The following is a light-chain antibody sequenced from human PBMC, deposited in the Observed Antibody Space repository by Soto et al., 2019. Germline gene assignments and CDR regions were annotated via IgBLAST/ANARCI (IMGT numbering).Light chain of an antibody. V-gene: IGKV3-20*01. Sequence: EIVLTQSPGILSLSPGERATLSCRASQNVGSRYLAWYQQKPGQTPRLLIYGASSRVTGIPGRFNASGSGTGFTLTITRLEPEDFAVYYCQQYYTSPETFGLGTKVDIK. J-gene: IGKJ2*01. CDR3: QQYYTSPET. CDR2: GAS. CDR1: QNVGSRY.